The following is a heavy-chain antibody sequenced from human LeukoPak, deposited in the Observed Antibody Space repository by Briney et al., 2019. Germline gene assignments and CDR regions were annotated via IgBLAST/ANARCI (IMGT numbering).Heavy chain of an antibody. CDR1: GFTFSSYA. D-gene: IGHD4-4*01. CDR3: AKPTYSNYGNNWFDP. CDR2: ISGSGGST. V-gene: IGHV3-23*01. J-gene: IGHJ5*02. Sequence: PGGSLRLSCAASGFTFSSYAMSWVRQAPGKGLEWVSAISGSGGSTYYADSVKGRFTISRDNSKSTLYLQMNSLRAEDTAVYYCAKPTYSNYGNNWFDPWGQGTLVTVSS.